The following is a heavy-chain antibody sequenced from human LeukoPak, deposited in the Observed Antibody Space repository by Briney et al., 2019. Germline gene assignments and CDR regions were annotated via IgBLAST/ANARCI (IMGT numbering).Heavy chain of an antibody. Sequence: GGSLRLSCAASGFTFRSYAMSWVRQAPGKGLEWVSVIGISIDSTDYAESVKGRFTISRDNSKNTLYLQMNSLRAEDTAVYYCVKDYYDSSGHLIDYWGQGTLVTVSS. V-gene: IGHV3-23*01. CDR3: VKDYYDSSGHLIDY. J-gene: IGHJ4*02. CDR1: GFTFRSYA. CDR2: IGISIDST. D-gene: IGHD3-22*01.